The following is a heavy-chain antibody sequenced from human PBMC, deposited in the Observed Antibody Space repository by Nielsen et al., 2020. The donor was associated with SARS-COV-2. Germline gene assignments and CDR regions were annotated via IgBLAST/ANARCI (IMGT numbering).Heavy chain of an antibody. Sequence: SETLSLTCTVSGGSISSYYWSWIRQPPGKGLEWIGYIYYSGSTNYNPSLKSRVTISVDTSKNQFSLKLSSVTAADTAVYYCAKGDGDSWSPFLYLDNWGQGTLVTASS. CDR3: AKGDGDSWSPFLYLDN. V-gene: IGHV4-59*01. CDR1: GGSISSYY. CDR2: IYYSGST. D-gene: IGHD6-13*01. J-gene: IGHJ4*02.